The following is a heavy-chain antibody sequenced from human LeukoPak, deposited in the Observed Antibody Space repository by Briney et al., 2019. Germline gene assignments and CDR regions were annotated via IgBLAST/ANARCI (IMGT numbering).Heavy chain of an antibody. V-gene: IGHV3-23*01. Sequence: GGSLRLSCAASGFTFNSHDMSWVRQAPGKGLEWVSHISSTGDTTYYADSVKGRLTISRDNSKNTLYLQMNSLRAEDTAVYYCARDTRYYDSSGYLTLGYFQHWGQGTLVTVSS. J-gene: IGHJ1*01. CDR2: ISSTGDTT. D-gene: IGHD3-22*01. CDR1: GFTFNSHD. CDR3: ARDTRYYDSSGYLTLGYFQH.